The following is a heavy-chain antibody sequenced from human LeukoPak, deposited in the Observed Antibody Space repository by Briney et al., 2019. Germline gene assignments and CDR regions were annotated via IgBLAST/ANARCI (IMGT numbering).Heavy chain of an antibody. V-gene: IGHV3-30*02. CDR3: AKDKRVVPAAISDY. CDR2: IRYDGSNK. D-gene: IGHD2-2*02. Sequence: PGGSLRLSCAASGFTFSSYGMHWVRQAPGKGLEWVAFIRYDGSNKYYADSVKGRFTISRDNSKNTLYLQMNSLRAEDTAVYYCAKDKRVVPAAISDYWGQGTLVTVSS. J-gene: IGHJ4*02. CDR1: GFTFSSYG.